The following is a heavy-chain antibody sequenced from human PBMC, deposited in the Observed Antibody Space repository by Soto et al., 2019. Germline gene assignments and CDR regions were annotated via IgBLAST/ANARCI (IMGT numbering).Heavy chain of an antibody. V-gene: IGHV4-59*01. CDR1: GGSISSYY. CDR2: IYYSGST. Sequence: QVQLQESGPGLVKPSETLSLTCTVSGGSISSYYWSWIRQPPGKGLEWIGYIYYSGSTNYNPSLKSRVTMSVDTSKNQFALKLSSVTAADTAVYYCARDIVATGWFDLWGRGTLVTVSS. J-gene: IGHJ2*01. CDR3: ARDIVATGWFDL. D-gene: IGHD5-12*01.